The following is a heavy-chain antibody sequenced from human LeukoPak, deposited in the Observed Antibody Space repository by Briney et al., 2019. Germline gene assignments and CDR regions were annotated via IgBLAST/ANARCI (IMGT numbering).Heavy chain of an antibody. CDR2: INHSGST. Sequence: SETLSLTCAVSGGSFSGYYWSWIRQPPGKGLEWIGEINHSGSTNYNPSLKSRVTISVDTSKNQFSLKLSSVTAADTAVYYCARGKVVVAAKNWFDPWGQGTLVTVSS. CDR1: GGSFSGYY. D-gene: IGHD2-15*01. V-gene: IGHV4-34*01. CDR3: ARGKVVVAAKNWFDP. J-gene: IGHJ5*02.